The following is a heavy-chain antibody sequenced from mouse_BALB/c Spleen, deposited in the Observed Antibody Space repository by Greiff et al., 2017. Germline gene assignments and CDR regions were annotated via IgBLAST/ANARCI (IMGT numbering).Heavy chain of an antibody. V-gene: IGHV1S29*02. D-gene: IGHD2-3*01. CDR3: ARKGVRDGYPFDY. J-gene: IGHJ2*01. CDR1: GYTFTDYN. CDR2: IYPYNGGT. Sequence: EVQLQQSGPELVKPGASVKISCKASGYTFTDYNMHWVKQSHGKSLEWIGYIYPYNGGTGYNQKFKSKATLTVDNSSSTAYMELRSLTSEDSAVYYCARKGVRDGYPFDYWGQGTTLTVSS.